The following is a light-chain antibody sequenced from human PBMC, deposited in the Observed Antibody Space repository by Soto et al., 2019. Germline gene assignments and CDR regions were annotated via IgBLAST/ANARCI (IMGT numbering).Light chain of an antibody. J-gene: IGKJ1*01. CDR1: QSVSSGY. V-gene: IGKV3-20*01. Sequence: EIVLTQSPGTLSLSTGERATLSCRASQSVSSGYLAWYQQKPGQAPSLLIYGASSRATGIPDRFSGSGSGTYFTLTISILDPEDFAVYFCQQYSTSPHTSCQGTKVDI. CDR2: GAS. CDR3: QQYSTSPHT.